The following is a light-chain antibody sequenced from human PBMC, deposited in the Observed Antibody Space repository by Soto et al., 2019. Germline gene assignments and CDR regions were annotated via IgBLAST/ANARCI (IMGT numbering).Light chain of an antibody. CDR3: QQYYSTPL. Sequence: DIVMTQSPDSLAVSLGERATINCKSSQSVLYSSNNKNYLAWYQQKPGQRPKVLIHWASTRESGVPDRFSGSGPGTDFTHPISSRQADDVAVYYCQQYYSTPLFGQGTKLEIK. V-gene: IGKV4-1*01. J-gene: IGKJ2*01. CDR1: QSVLYSSNNKNY. CDR2: WAS.